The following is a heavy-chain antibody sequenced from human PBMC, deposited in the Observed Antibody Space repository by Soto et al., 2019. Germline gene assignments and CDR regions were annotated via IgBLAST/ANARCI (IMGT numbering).Heavy chain of an antibody. CDR1: GYTFTSYG. V-gene: IGHV1-18*01. CDR2: ISAYNGNT. Sequence: AASVKVSCKASGYTFTSYGISWVRQAPAQGLEWMGWISAYNGNTNYAQKLQGRVTMTTDTSTSTAYMELRSLRSDDTAVYYCARVDTMIVVSYWWFDPWGQGTLVTVSS. J-gene: IGHJ5*02. CDR3: ARVDTMIVVSYWWFDP. D-gene: IGHD3-22*01.